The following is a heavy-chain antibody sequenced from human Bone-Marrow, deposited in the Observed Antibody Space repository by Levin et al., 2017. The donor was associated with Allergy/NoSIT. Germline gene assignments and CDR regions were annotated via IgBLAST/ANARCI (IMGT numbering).Heavy chain of an antibody. Sequence: GGSLRLSCAASGFTFSNSAMHWVRQAPGKGLEWVAIISYDGSNKNYADSVKGRFTMSRDNSKNTLYLQMNSLRAEDTAVYYCARMKDCKTIDCYNSFDIWGQGTMVTVSS. D-gene: IGHD2-21*02. J-gene: IGHJ3*02. V-gene: IGHV3-30-3*01. CDR2: ISYDGSNK. CDR3: ARMKDCKTIDCYNSFDI. CDR1: GFTFSNSA.